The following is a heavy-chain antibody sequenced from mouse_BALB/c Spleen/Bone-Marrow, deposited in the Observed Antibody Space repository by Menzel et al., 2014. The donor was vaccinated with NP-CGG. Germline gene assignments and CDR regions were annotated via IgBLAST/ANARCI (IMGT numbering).Heavy chain of an antibody. D-gene: IGHD2-4*01. CDR3: AKYGGLRYAMDY. CDR1: GFNIKDTY. CDR2: IDPANGNT. V-gene: IGHV14-3*02. Sequence: EVQLQQSGAELVKPGASVKLSCTASGFNIKDTYMHWVKQRPEQGLEWIGRIDPANGNTKYDPKFQGKATITADTSSNTAYLQLSSLTSEDTAVYYCAKYGGLRYAMDYWGQGTSVTVYS. J-gene: IGHJ4*01.